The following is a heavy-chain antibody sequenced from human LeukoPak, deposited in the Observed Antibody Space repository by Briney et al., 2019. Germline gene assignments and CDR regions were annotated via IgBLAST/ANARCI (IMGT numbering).Heavy chain of an antibody. CDR1: GYTSTSGG. D-gene: IGHD6-19*01. J-gene: IGHJ4*02. Sequence: ASVKVSYTACGYTSTSGGISWPRPAPGQGLEWMGWISAYNGNTNYAQKLQGRVTMTTDTSTSTAYIELRSLRSDATAVYYCARGSRIAVAVTRFDYWGQGTLVTVSS. CDR2: ISAYNGNT. V-gene: IGHV1-18*01. CDR3: ARGSRIAVAVTRFDY.